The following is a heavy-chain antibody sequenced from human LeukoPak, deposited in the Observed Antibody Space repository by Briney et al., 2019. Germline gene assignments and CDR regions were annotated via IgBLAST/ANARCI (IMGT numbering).Heavy chain of an antibody. CDR1: GGSFSGYY. J-gene: IGHJ5*01. CDR2: INHSGST. D-gene: IGHD5-18*01. V-gene: IGHV4-34*01. CDR3: AGIPIQLWFDY. Sequence: KASETLSLTCAVYGGSFSGYYWSWIRQPPGKGLEWIGEINHSGSTNYNPSLKSRVTISVDTSKNQFSLKLSSVTAADTAVYYCAGIPIQLWFDYWGQGTLVTVSS.